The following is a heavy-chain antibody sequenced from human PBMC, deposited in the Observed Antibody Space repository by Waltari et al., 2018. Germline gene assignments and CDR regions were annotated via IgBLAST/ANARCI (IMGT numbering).Heavy chain of an antibody. CDR2: ISYDGSNK. J-gene: IGHJ4*02. CDR3: ARTRDIVATNGILDY. D-gene: IGHD5-12*01. V-gene: IGHV3-30-3*01. Sequence: QVQLVESGGGVVQPGRSLRLSCEASGFTFSSYALHWVRQAPGKGLEWVAVISYDGSNKYYADSVKGRFTISRDNSKNTLYLQMNSLRAEDTAVYYCARTRDIVATNGILDYWGQGTLVTVSS. CDR1: GFTFSSYA.